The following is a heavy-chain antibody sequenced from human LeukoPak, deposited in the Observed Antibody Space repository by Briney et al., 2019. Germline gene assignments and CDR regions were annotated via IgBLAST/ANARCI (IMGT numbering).Heavy chain of an antibody. J-gene: IGHJ5*02. CDR1: GYTFTGYY. D-gene: IGHD1-14*01. CDR2: INPNSGGT. V-gene: IGHV1-2*02. Sequence: EASVKVSCKASGYTFTGYYMHWVRQAPGQGLEWMGWINPNSGGTNYAQKFQGRVTMTRDTSISTAYMELSRLRSDDTAVYYCARPSGGISKNWFDPWGQGTLVTVSS. CDR3: ARPSGGISKNWFDP.